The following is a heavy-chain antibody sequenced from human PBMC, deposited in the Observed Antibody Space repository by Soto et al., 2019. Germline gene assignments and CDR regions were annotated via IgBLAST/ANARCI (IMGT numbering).Heavy chain of an antibody. CDR2: IIPIFGTA. Sequence: SVELSCKASGGTFSSYAVSWVRRAPGQGLEWMGGIIPIFGTANYAQKFQGRVTITADESTSTAYMELSSLRSEDTAVYYCARGLSGASAYLDYWVPGTLVTVSS. V-gene: IGHV1-69*13. CDR3: ARGLSGASAYLDY. D-gene: IGHD3-10*01. CDR1: GGTFSSYA. J-gene: IGHJ4*02.